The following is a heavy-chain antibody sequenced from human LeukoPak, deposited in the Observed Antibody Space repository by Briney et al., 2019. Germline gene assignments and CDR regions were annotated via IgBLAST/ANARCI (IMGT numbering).Heavy chain of an antibody. CDR2: IYTSGTT. Sequence: SQTLSLTCTVSGGYISSGSHYWSWIRQPAGKGLEWIGLIYTSGTTKTNPSLESRVTISLDTSKNQFSLELGSVTAADTAVYYCAREFESWGQGTLVTVSS. J-gene: IGHJ5*01. V-gene: IGHV4-61*02. CDR3: AREFES. CDR1: GGYISSGSHY.